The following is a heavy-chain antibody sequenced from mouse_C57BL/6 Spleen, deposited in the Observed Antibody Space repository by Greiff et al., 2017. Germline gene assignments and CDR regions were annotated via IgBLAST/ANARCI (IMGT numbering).Heavy chain of an antibody. CDR2: INPNNGGT. V-gene: IGHV1-18*01. CDR1: GYTFTDYN. J-gene: IGHJ3*01. CDR3: ARYGSSYAWFAY. Sequence: VQLQQSGPELVKPGASVKIPCKASGYTFTDYNMDWVKQSHGKSLEWIGDINPNNGGTIYNQKFKGKATLTVDKSSSTAYMELRSLTSEDTAVYDCARYGSSYAWFAYWGQGTLVTVSA. D-gene: IGHD1-1*01.